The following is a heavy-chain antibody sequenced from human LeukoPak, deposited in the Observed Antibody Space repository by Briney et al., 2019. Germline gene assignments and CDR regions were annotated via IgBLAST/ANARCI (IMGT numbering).Heavy chain of an antibody. CDR2: IIPIVDIA. J-gene: IGHJ4*02. CDR1: GGTFSSYA. CDR3: AILYDSGGFHQRNLDY. D-gene: IGHD3-22*01. Sequence: SVKVSCKASGGTFSSYAFTWVRQASGQGPEWMGRIIPIVDIARYAQEFQGRVTITADKSTNTVYMELRSLRSEDTAMHYCAILYDSGGFHQRNLDYWGQGTLVTVSS. V-gene: IGHV1-69*04.